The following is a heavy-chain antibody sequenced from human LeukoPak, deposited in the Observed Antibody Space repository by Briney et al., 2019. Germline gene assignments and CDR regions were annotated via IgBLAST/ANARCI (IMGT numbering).Heavy chain of an antibody. CDR3: AKGLGGIYYYYYMDV. J-gene: IGHJ6*03. V-gene: IGHV4-39*01. CDR1: GGSISSSSYY. CDR2: IYYSGST. Sequence: KSSETLSLTCTVSGGSISSSSYYWDWIRQPPGKGLEWIGSIYYSGSTYYNPSLKSRVTISVDTSKNQFSLKLSSVTAADTAVYYCAKGLGGIYYYYYMDVWGKGTTVTVSS. D-gene: IGHD1-26*01.